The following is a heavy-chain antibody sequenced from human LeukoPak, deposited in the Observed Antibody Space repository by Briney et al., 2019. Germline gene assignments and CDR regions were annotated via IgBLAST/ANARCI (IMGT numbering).Heavy chain of an antibody. CDR3: AGPSGLFDY. CDR2: IAYDGSNK. D-gene: IGHD3-10*01. V-gene: IGHV3-30*03. J-gene: IGHJ4*02. CDR1: GFTFSSYG. Sequence: GGSLRLSCAASGFTFSSYGMHWVRQAPGKGLEWVAVIAYDGSNKYYADSVKGRFTISRDNSKNTLYLQMNSLRAEDTAVYYCAGPSGLFDYWGQGTLVTVSS.